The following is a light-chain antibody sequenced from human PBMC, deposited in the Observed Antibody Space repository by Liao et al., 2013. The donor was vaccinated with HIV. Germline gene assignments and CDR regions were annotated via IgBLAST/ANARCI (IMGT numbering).Light chain of an antibody. CDR2: ENI. CDR3: QAWDSSSDLV. CDR1: TLGEKY. J-gene: IGLJ2*01. Sequence: SYALTQTPSVSVSPGQTASITCSGHTLGEKYVCWYQQRPGQSPVLVIYENIKRPSGIPERFSGSNSGNTATLTISGTQAMDEADYYCQAWDSSSDLVFGGGTKLTVL. V-gene: IGLV3-1*01.